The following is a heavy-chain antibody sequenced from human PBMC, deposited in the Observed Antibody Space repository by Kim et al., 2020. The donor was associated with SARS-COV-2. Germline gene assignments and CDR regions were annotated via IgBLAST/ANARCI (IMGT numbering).Heavy chain of an antibody. D-gene: IGHD1-26*01. CDR3: TTEEGNYRGFDY. V-gene: IGHV3-30*01. CDR2: K. J-gene: IGHJ4*02. Sequence: KHYADSGKGRFTISRDHSKNTLYLQMNSLRPDDTAVYYCTTEEGNYRGFDYWGQGTLVTVSS.